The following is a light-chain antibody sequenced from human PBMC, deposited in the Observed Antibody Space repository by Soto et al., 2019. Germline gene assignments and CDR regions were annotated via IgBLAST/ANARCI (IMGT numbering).Light chain of an antibody. CDR2: EVS. CDR1: SSDVGGYNY. Sequence: QSALTQPASVSGSPGQSITISCTGTSSDVGGYNYVSWYQQHPGKAPKLMIYEVSNRPSGVSNRFSGSKSDNTASLTISGLQAEEEADYYCSSYTSSSTVVFGGGTKLTVL. J-gene: IGLJ2*01. CDR3: SSYTSSSTVV. V-gene: IGLV2-14*03.